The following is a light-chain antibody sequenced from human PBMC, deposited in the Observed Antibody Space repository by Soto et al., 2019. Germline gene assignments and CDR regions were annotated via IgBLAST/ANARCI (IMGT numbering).Light chain of an antibody. Sequence: DIQLTQSPSFLSASVGDRVTLTCRASQDISTYLAWFQQKPGKAPNLLIYVASTLQDGVPSRFSGSRSGTEFTLTINNLQPEDFATYYCQQVDSYPLTFGGGTEVEIK. V-gene: IGKV1-9*01. CDR2: VAS. J-gene: IGKJ4*01. CDR3: QQVDSYPLT. CDR1: QDISTY.